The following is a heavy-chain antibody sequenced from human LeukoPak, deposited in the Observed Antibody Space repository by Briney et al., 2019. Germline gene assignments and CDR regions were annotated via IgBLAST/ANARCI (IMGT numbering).Heavy chain of an antibody. D-gene: IGHD4-17*01. CDR3: ARYGDYPYYFDY. CDR1: GGPISSYY. V-gene: IGHV4-30-4*08. Sequence: PSETLSLTCTVSGGPISSYYWSWIRQPPGKGLEWIGYIYYSGSTYYNPSLKSRVTISVDTSKNQFSLKLSSVTAADTAVYYCARYGDYPYYFDYWGQGTLVTVSS. CDR2: IYYSGST. J-gene: IGHJ4*02.